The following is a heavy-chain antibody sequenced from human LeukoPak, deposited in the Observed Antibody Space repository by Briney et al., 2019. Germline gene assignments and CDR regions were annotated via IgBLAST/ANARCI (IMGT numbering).Heavy chain of an antibody. CDR3: AKFGAVSAADYYYHYMDV. Sequence: PSETLSLTCSVSGGSITGYYWGWVRQPPGEGLEWIGYIHYSGSTNYSPCLKSRVTISVETSKNQFSLKLTSVTAADTAVFYCAKFGAVSAADYYYHYMDVWGKGTTVTVSS. CDR2: IHYSGST. J-gene: IGHJ6*03. CDR1: GGSITGYY. V-gene: IGHV4-59*01. D-gene: IGHD3-16*01.